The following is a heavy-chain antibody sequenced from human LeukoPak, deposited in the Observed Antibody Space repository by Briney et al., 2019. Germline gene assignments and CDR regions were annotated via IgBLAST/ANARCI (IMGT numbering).Heavy chain of an antibody. V-gene: IGHV3-23*01. CDR3: ARRDIVVVVSASDY. CDR1: GFTFSDYV. Sequence: GSLRLSCAASGFTFSDYVMIWVRQAPGKGLEWVSGITASGDRTFYGDSVRGRFTMSRDNSKNTVYLQMNSLRVDDTAVYYCARRDIVVVVSASDYWGQGTLVTVSS. J-gene: IGHJ4*02. D-gene: IGHD2-15*01. CDR2: ITASGDRT.